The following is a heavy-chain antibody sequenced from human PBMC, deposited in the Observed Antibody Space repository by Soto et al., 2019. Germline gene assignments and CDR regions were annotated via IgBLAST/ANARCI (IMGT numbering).Heavy chain of an antibody. Sequence: SETLSLTCTVSGGSISSYYWSWIRQPPGKGLEWIGYMYYSGRTNYNPSLKSRVTISVDTSKNQFSLKLSSVTAADAAVYYCERDGYSSYSDYWGQGALVTVSS. D-gene: IGHD6-13*01. CDR2: MYYSGRT. V-gene: IGHV4-59*01. J-gene: IGHJ4*02. CDR3: ERDGYSSYSDY. CDR1: GGSISSYY.